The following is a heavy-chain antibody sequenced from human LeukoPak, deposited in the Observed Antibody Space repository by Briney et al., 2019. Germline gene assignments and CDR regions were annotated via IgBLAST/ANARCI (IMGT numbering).Heavy chain of an antibody. Sequence: PGGSLRLSCAASGFSFSNYAMTWVRQAPGKGLEWVSAISASGGSTYYADSVKGRFTISRDNSKNTLYLQMNSLRAEDTAVYYCVKDAWPIDYWGQGTLVTVSS. CDR2: ISASGGST. CDR3: VKDAWPIDY. V-gene: IGHV3-23*01. CDR1: GFSFSNYA. J-gene: IGHJ4*02.